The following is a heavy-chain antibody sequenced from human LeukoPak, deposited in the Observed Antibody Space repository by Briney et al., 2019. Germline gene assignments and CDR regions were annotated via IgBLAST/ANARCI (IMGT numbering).Heavy chain of an antibody. J-gene: IGHJ4*02. D-gene: IGHD1-7*01. CDR3: ARGGKLELYDY. CDR2: IIPIPGIA. CDR1: GGTFSSYA. V-gene: IGHV1-69*04. Sequence: SVKVSCKASGGTFSSYAISWVRQAPGQGLEWVGRIIPIPGIANYAQKFQGRVTITADKSTSTAHMELSSLRSEDTAVYYCARGGKLELYDYWGQGTLVTVSS.